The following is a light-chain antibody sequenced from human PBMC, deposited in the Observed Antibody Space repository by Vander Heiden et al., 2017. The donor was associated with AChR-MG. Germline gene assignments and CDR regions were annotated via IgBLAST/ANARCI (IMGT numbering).Light chain of an antibody. CDR2: VAS. Sequence: DIQITQSPSSLSASVGDRVTITCPASQGISNYLAWFQQKPGTAPRSLIYVASTMQSGVPSRFSGSGSGTHFTLTINGLQPEDFATYYCQQYASYPRTFGQGTKVEIK. V-gene: IGKV1-16*01. CDR1: QGISNY. J-gene: IGKJ1*01. CDR3: QQYASYPRT.